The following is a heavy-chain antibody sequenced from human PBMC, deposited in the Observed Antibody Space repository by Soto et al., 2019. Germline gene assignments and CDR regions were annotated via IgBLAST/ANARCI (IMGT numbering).Heavy chain of an antibody. CDR1: GFSVNNND. CDR2: ISYGGGTT. D-gene: IGHD1-1*01. V-gene: IGHV3-23*01. CDR3: AKRATGTYFDY. J-gene: IGHJ4*02. Sequence: PGGSLRLSCAVSGFSVNNNDMSWVRQAPGKGLEWVSAISYGGGTTYYADSVKGRFTISRDNSKNTLYLQMHSLRAEDTAVYYCAKRATGTYFDYWGQGTLVTVSS.